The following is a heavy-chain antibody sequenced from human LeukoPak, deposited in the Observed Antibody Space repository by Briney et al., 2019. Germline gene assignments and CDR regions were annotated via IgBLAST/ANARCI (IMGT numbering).Heavy chain of an antibody. CDR2: ISSSGSTI. V-gene: IGHV3-11*01. D-gene: IGHD4-17*01. CDR1: GFTFSDYY. Sequence: NTGGSLRLSCAASGFTFSDYYMSWIRQAPGKGLEWVSYISSSGSTIYYADSVKGRFTISRDNAKNSLYLQMNSLRAEDTAVYYCATRKGGLAEDYGDYQFFGYWGQGTLVTVSS. J-gene: IGHJ4*02. CDR3: ATRKGGLAEDYGDYQFFGY.